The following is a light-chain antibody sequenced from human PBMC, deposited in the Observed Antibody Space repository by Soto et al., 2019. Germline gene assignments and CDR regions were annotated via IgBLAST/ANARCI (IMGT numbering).Light chain of an antibody. V-gene: IGKV1-13*02. J-gene: IGKJ5*01. CDR3: QQFDSYPPIT. CDR2: DAS. CDR1: QGISSA. Sequence: AIQLTQSPSSLPASVGDRVTITCRASQGISSALAWYQQKPGKAPKLLIYDASSLESGVPSRLSGSGSGTDFTLTISSLQPEDCAPYYCQQFDSYPPITFGHGTRLEIK.